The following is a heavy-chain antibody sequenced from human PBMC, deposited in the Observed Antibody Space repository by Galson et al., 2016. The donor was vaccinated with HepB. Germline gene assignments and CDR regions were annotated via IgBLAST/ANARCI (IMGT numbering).Heavy chain of an antibody. D-gene: IGHD6-19*01. CDR1: GDRVSSNTAA. J-gene: IGHJ4*02. V-gene: IGHV6-1*01. Sequence: CAISGDRVSSNTAAWSWLRQSPSRGPEWLGRAYYRSKWDHDYSRSVATRITIQADTSKNQISPQLNSVTPEDTAVYYCAQVGGDTSGWSFLFEDWCPATLVTVSS. CDR2: AYYRSKWDH. CDR3: AQVGGDTSGWSFLFED.